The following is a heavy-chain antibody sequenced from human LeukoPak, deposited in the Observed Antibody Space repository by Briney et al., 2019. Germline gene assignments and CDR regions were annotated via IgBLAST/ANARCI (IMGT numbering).Heavy chain of an antibody. D-gene: IGHD3-22*01. V-gene: IGHV4-30-4*01. CDR2: IYYSGIT. J-gene: IGHJ5*02. CDR3: ARGDYNDGAGYLDH. Sequence: SQTLSLTCTVSGGSIFSGDYYWNWIRQPPGKGLEWIGYIYYSGITYYNPSLESRVTISVDTSKNQFSLKLSSVTAADTAVYYCARGDYNDGAGYLDHWGQGTLVPVSS. CDR1: GGSIFSGDYY.